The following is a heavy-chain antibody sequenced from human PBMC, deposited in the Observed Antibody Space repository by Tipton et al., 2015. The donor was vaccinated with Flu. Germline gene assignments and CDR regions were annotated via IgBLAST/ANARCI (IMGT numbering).Heavy chain of an antibody. D-gene: IGHD2-2*01. V-gene: IGHV3-33*01. CDR2: ISTDGVNQ. CDR3: ARVRRYAPRQYIDY. Sequence: SLRLSCTTSGFTFSNYGMHWVRQAPGKGLEWMAVISTDGVNQNYADSVKGRFIISRDDSKDMLYLQMSSLRVDDTAVYFCARVRRYAPRQYIDYWGRGTLVTVS. J-gene: IGHJ4*02. CDR1: GFTFSNYG.